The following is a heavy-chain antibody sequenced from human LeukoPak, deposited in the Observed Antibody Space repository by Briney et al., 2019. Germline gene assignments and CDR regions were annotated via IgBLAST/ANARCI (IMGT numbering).Heavy chain of an antibody. V-gene: IGHV1-18*01. D-gene: IGHD3-10*01. J-gene: IGHJ4*02. CDR1: GYTFTSYG. Sequence: AASVKVSCKASGYTFTSYGIGWVRQAPGQGVEWMGWISDYNGNTNYAQKLQGRVTMTTDTSTSTAYMELRSLRSDDTAVYYCARAELEGYYGSGSYLNCWGQGTLVTVSS. CDR2: ISDYNGNT. CDR3: ARAELEGYYGSGSYLNC.